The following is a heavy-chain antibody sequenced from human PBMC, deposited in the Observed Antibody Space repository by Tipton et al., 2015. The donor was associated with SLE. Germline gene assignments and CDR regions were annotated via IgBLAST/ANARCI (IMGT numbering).Heavy chain of an antibody. J-gene: IGHJ4*02. Sequence: SLRLSCTASGFTFSSYAMSWVRQAPGKGLEWVSGIRGSGGSTYYADSVKGQFSISRDNSKNTLYLQMNSLGADDTAVYYCAKGDTSSFDFWGQGTLVTVSS. CDR2: IRGSGGST. CDR3: AKGDTSSFDF. CDR1: GFTFSSYA. D-gene: IGHD6-6*01. V-gene: IGHV3-23*01.